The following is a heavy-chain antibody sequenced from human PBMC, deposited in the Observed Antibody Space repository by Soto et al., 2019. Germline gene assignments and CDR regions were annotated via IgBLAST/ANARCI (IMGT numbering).Heavy chain of an antibody. CDR3: ASCRSTSCYAGPFDY. CDR1: GFTFSDYY. J-gene: IGHJ4*02. V-gene: IGHV3-11*06. D-gene: IGHD2-2*01. CDR2: ISSSSSYT. Sequence: QVRLVESGGGLVKPGGSLRLSCAASGFTFSDYYMNWIRQAPGKGLEWVSYISSSSSYTNYADSVKGRFTISRDNAKNSLYLQMNSLRAEDTAVYYCASCRSTSCYAGPFDYWGQGTLVTVSS.